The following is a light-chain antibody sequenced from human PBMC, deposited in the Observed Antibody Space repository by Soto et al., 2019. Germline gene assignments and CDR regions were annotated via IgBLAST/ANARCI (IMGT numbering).Light chain of an antibody. J-gene: IGKJ1*01. V-gene: IGKV1-5*01. Sequence: DIQMTQSPSTLSASVGDRVTITCRASQSISNWLAWYQQKPGKAPTLLIYDVSRLESGFPSRFSGSGSGTEFILTINNLQPEDFASYFCLQVYSFPRTFGLGTKVDI. CDR2: DVS. CDR3: LQVYSFPRT. CDR1: QSISNW.